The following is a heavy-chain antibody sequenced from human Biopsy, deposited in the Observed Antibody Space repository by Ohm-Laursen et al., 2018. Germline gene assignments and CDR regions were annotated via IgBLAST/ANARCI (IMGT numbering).Heavy chain of an antibody. Sequence: ASVTASCKTSGYTFAGYYLHWVRQAPGHGLEWMGWINPNSGNANYAQSFQGRLTVTRDTSISTAYMELTSLTFDDTAIYYCARVPAYPSIDGYYGLDLWGQGTTVIVSS. J-gene: IGHJ6*02. CDR1: GYTFAGYY. D-gene: IGHD3-9*01. CDR2: INPNSGNA. V-gene: IGHV1-2*02. CDR3: ARVPAYPSIDGYYGLDL.